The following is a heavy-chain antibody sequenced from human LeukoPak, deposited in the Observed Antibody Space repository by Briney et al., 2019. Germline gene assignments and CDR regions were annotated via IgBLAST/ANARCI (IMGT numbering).Heavy chain of an antibody. Sequence: PGGSLRLSCAASGFTVSSNYLSWVRQAPGKGLEWVSAISGSGYSTYYADSVKGRFTISRDNSKNTLYLQMNSLRAEDTAVYYCAKVNSWSQTYYFDYWGQGTLVTVSS. CDR2: ISGSGYST. CDR1: GFTVSSNY. D-gene: IGHD6-13*01. J-gene: IGHJ4*02. V-gene: IGHV3-23*01. CDR3: AKVNSWSQTYYFDY.